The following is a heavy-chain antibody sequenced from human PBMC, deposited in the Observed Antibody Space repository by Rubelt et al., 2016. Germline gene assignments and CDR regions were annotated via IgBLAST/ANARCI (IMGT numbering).Heavy chain of an antibody. V-gene: IGHV4-39*01. CDR2: VYFSGNT. Sequence: QLQLQESGPGLVRPSETLSLTCSVSGASIITSTYYWGWIRQPPGKGLEWIGGVYFSGNTYYSPSLKSRLTISVDTSKRQFSLTLSHGTAADTAVYYCARLSRYCSSSTCYYFDFWGQGTLVTVSS. CDR3: ARLSRYCSSSTCYYFDF. CDR1: GASIITSTYY. J-gene: IGHJ4*02. D-gene: IGHD2-2*01.